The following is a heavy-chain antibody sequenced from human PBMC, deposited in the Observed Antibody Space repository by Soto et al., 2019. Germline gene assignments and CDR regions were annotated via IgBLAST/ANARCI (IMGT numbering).Heavy chain of an antibody. J-gene: IGHJ4*02. Sequence: QVQLVESGGGVVQPGRSLRLSCAAPGFTFRSYAMHWVRQAPGKGLEWVAVISYDGSNKYYADSVKGRFTISRDNSKNTLYLQMNSLRTEDTAVYYCAREYCSGRSCYYLDYWGQGTPVTVSS. D-gene: IGHD2-15*01. CDR2: ISYDGSNK. CDR1: GFTFRSYA. V-gene: IGHV3-30-3*01. CDR3: AREYCSGRSCYYLDY.